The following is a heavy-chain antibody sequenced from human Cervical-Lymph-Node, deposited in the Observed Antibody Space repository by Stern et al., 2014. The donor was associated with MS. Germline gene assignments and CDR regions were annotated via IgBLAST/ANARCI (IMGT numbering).Heavy chain of an antibody. CDR1: GFTFSSYG. Sequence: DQLVESGGGVVQPGRSLRLSCTASGFTFSSYGMHWVRQAPGKGLEWVAVISNDGNNKYYADSVKGRFTISRDNSKNTLYLQMHSLRSEDTAVFFCAKDATMATPSGFFDYWGQGNMVTVSS. CDR3: AKDATMATPSGFFDY. V-gene: IGHV3-30*18. D-gene: IGHD5-24*01. J-gene: IGHJ4*02. CDR2: ISNDGNNK.